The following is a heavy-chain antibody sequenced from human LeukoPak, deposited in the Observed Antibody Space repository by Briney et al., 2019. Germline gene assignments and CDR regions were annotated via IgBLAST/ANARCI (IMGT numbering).Heavy chain of an antibody. CDR3: ARDHGISDYYYYMDV. J-gene: IGHJ6*03. Sequence: ASVKVSCKASGYTFSSFGITWVRQAPGQGLEWMGWIIVRDGNTEYAQKFQDRVTMTTDTSTTTAYMELTSLRSDDTAVYYCARDHGISDYYYYMDVWGKGTTVTVSS. D-gene: IGHD1-14*01. V-gene: IGHV1-18*01. CDR2: IIVRDGNT. CDR1: GYTFSSFG.